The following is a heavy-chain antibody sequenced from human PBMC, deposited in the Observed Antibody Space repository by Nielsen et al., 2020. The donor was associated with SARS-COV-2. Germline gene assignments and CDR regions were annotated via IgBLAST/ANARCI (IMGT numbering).Heavy chain of an antibody. J-gene: IGHJ5*02. CDR3: ARAEYYYGSGQMFDP. D-gene: IGHD3-10*01. CDR2: INPSGGST. Sequence: ASVKVSCKASGYTFTSYGISWVRQAPGQGLEWMGIINPSGGSTSYAQKFQGRVTMTTDTSTSTAYMELRSLRSDDTAVYYCARAEYYYGSGQMFDPWGQGTLVTVSS. CDR1: GYTFTSYG. V-gene: IGHV1-18*01.